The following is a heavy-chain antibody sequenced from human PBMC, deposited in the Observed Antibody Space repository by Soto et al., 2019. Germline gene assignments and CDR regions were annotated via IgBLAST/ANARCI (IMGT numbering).Heavy chain of an antibody. V-gene: IGHV4-31*03. CDR1: GYSITAGGYY. D-gene: IGHD6-19*01. J-gene: IGHJ5*02. Sequence: NPSETLSLTCFVSGYSITAGGYYWSWIRHHPGKGLEWIGSFYSSGSIIYNPSLRSRVSISGDTSSNQFSMSLTSVTAADTARYYCARMYSSGSGWFHPWGQGTLVTVSS. CDR2: FYSSGSI. CDR3: ARMYSSGSGWFHP.